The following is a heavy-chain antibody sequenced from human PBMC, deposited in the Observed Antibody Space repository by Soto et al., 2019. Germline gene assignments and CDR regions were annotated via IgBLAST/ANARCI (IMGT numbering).Heavy chain of an antibody. CDR2: IDPSDSYT. CDR1: GYSFTSYW. D-gene: IGHD5-12*01. J-gene: IGHJ6*02. Sequence: PGESLKISCKGSGYSFTSYWISWVRQMPGKGLEWMGRIDPSDSYTNYSPSFQGHVTISADKPISTAYLQWSSLKASDTAMYYCARNSGYDSYYYYGMDVWGQGTTVTVSS. V-gene: IGHV5-10-1*01. CDR3: ARNSGYDSYYYYGMDV.